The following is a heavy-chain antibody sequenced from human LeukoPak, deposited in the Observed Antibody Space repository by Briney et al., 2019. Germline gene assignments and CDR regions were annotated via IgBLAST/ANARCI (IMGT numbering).Heavy chain of an antibody. CDR1: GFTFSSYA. D-gene: IGHD3-9*01. V-gene: IGHV3-23*01. J-gene: IGHJ4*02. CDR3: AKDLYYDILTGYYTY. Sequence: PGGSLRLSCAASGFTFSSYAMSWVRQAPGKGLEWVSAFSGSGGSTYYADSVRGRFTISRDNSKNTLYLQMNSLRAEDTAVYYCAKDLYYDILTGYYTYWGQGTLVTVSS. CDR2: FSGSGGST.